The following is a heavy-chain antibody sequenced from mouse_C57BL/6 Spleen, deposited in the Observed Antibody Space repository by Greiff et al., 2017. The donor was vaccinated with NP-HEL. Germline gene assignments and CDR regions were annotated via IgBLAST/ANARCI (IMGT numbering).Heavy chain of an antibody. J-gene: IGHJ2*01. Sequence: QVQLKESGAELVRPGASVTLSCKASGYTFTDYEMHWVKQTPVHGLEWIGAIDPETGGTAYTQKFKGKAILTADKSSSTAYMELRSLTSEDSAVYYCTRYDCDYWGQGTTLTVSS. CDR3: TRYDCDY. CDR1: GYTFTDYE. V-gene: IGHV1-15*01. D-gene: IGHD2-12*01. CDR2: IDPETGGT.